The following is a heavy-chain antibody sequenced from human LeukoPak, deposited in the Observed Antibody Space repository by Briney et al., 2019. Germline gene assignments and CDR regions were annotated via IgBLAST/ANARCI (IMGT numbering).Heavy chain of an antibody. CDR3: AREVVAAAGTVDY. CDR2: IYTSGST. Sequence: SETLSLTCTVSGGSISSGSYYWSWIRQPAGKGLEWIGRIYTSGSTNYNPSLKSRVTISVDTSKNQFSLKLSSVTAADTAVYYCAREVVAAAGTVDYWGQGTLVIVSS. J-gene: IGHJ4*02. V-gene: IGHV4-61*02. D-gene: IGHD6-13*01. CDR1: GGSISSGSYY.